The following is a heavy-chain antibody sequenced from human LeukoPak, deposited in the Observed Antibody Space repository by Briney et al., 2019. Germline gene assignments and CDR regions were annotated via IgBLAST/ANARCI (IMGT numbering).Heavy chain of an antibody. J-gene: IGHJ4*02. CDR1: GFTFSDYY. Sequence: PGGSLRLSCAASGFTFSDYYMSWSRQAPGKVLEWVSYISSSGSTIYYADSVKGRSTISRDNAKNSLFLQMNSLRAEDTAVYFCVRDRGGGNWLDYWGQGTLVTVSS. D-gene: IGHD1-20*01. CDR2: ISSSGSTI. CDR3: VRDRGGGNWLDY. V-gene: IGHV3-11*04.